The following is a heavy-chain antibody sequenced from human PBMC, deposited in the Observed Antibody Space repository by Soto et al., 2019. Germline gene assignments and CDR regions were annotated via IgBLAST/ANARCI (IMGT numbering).Heavy chain of an antibody. CDR3: ARDQSIAVAGFFFDY. J-gene: IGHJ4*02. CDR1: GYTFTSYG. V-gene: IGHV1-18*01. Sequence: GSPVKVSCKASGYTFTSYGISWVRQAPGQGLEWMGWISAYNGNTNYAQKLQGRVTMTTDTSTSTAYMELRSLRSDDTAVYYCARDQSIAVAGFFFDYWGQGPLVTVSS. CDR2: ISAYNGNT. D-gene: IGHD6-19*01.